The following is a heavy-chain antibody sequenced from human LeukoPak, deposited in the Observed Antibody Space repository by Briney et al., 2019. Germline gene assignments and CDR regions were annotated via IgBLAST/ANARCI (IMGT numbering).Heavy chain of an antibody. CDR2: ISSSSSTI. J-gene: IGHJ5*02. D-gene: IGHD3-16*02. V-gene: IGHV3-48*01. CDR3: AGVITFGGVIVPRLRP. Sequence: GGSLRHSCAASGFSFISYSMNWVRQALGKGLEWVSYISSSSSTIYYADSVKGRFTISRDNAKNSLYLQTNSLRAEDTAVYYCAGVITFGGVIVPRLRPWGQRTLVTVSS. CDR1: GFSFISYS.